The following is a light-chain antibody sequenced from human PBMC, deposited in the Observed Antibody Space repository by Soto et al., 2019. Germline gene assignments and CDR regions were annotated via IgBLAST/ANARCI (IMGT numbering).Light chain of an antibody. Sequence: DIQMTQSPSSLSASEGDRVTITCRASQSISSYLNWYQQKPGRAPKLLIHAASSLQSGVPSSFSGSGSGTEFTLTISSLQPEDFATYYCQQSYSTPRTFGQGTKLEIK. CDR3: QQSYSTPRT. CDR2: AAS. V-gene: IGKV1-39*01. CDR1: QSISSY. J-gene: IGKJ2*02.